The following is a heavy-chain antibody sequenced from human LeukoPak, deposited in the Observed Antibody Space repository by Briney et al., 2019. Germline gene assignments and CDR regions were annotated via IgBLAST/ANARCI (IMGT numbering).Heavy chain of an antibody. J-gene: IGHJ5*02. CDR3: ARGGSGYALNWFDP. D-gene: IGHD5-12*01. Sequence: PSETLSLTCTVSGASISSYYWSWIRQPPGKGLEWIGHISYSGSTNYNPSLKSRVTISVDTSKNQFSLKLSSVTAADTAVYYCARGGSGYALNWFDPWGQGTLVTVSS. CDR1: GASISSYY. CDR2: ISYSGST. V-gene: IGHV4-59*01.